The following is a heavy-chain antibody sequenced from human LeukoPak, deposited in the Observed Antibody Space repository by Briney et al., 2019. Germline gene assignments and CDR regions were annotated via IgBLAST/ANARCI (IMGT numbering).Heavy chain of an antibody. CDR1: GYTFTSYY. CDR2: MNPNSGNT. CDR3: ARGLGYCSSTSCEGAFDI. Sequence: ASVKVSCKASGYTFTSYYMHWVRQAPGQGLEWMGWMNPNSGNTGYAQKFQGRVTITRNTSISTAYMELSSLRSEDTAVYYCARGLGYCSSTSCEGAFDIWGQGTMVTVSS. D-gene: IGHD2-2*01. V-gene: IGHV1-8*03. J-gene: IGHJ3*02.